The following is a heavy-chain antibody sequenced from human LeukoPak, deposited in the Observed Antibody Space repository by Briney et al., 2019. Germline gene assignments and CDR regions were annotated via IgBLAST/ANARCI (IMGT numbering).Heavy chain of an antibody. Sequence: SETLSLTCTVSGGSIRSYYWSWVRQPPGKGLEWIGYIYYSGSTNYNPSLKSRVTVSVDTSKNQFSLKLSSVSAADTAVYYCARGGGLHYYYYYMDVWGKGTTVTISS. CDR1: GGSIRSYY. J-gene: IGHJ6*03. V-gene: IGHV4-59*01. CDR3: ARGGGLHYYYYYMDV. D-gene: IGHD3-16*01. CDR2: IYYSGST.